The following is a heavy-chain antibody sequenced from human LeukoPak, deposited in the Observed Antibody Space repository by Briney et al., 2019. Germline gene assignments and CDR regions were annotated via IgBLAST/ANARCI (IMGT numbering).Heavy chain of an antibody. CDR3: AKSYRSSGSCCYFDY. D-gene: IGHD1-26*01. CDR2: LSGRGGST. Sequence: GGSLRLSCAASGFTFRSYAMSWVRHAPGKGLEWVSALSGRGGSTYHADAVKGRFTISRDNSKNSLYREMHSVRAEDTAVYYCAKSYRSSGSCCYFDYWGQGTLVTVSS. V-gene: IGHV3-23*01. CDR1: GFTFRSYA. J-gene: IGHJ4*02.